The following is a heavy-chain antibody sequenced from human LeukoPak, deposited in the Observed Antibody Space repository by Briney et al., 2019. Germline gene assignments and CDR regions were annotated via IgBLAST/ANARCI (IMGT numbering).Heavy chain of an antibody. V-gene: IGHV1-18*01. J-gene: IGHJ4*02. CDR2: ISVNNGHT. CDR3: ARDMRHYRYYESDEYYFNFEY. D-gene: IGHD3-22*01. Sequence: ASVKVSCKASGYIFTTYGLSWVRQAPGQGLEWMGWISVNNGHTHYAQKFQGRLTITRDMSTRTVDMELRSLRSDDTAVYYCARDMRHYRYYESDEYYFNFEYWGQGTLVTVSS. CDR1: GYIFTTYG.